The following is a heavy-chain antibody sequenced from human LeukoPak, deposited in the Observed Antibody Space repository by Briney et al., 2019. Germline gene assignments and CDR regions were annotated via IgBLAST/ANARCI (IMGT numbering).Heavy chain of an antibody. CDR3: ARGVYIAAAQYGY. CDR1: GGSISSYY. Sequence: PSETLSLTCTVSGGSISSYYWSWIRQPPGKGLEWIGYIYYSGTTNYNPSLKSRVTISVDTSKNQFSLKLSSVTTADTAVYYCARGVYIAAAQYGYWGQGTLVSVSS. CDR2: IYYSGTT. J-gene: IGHJ4*02. V-gene: IGHV4-59*01. D-gene: IGHD6-13*01.